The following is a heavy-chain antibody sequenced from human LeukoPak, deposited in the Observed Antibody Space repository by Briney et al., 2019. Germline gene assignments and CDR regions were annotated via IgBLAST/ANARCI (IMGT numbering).Heavy chain of an antibody. J-gene: IGHJ4*02. D-gene: IGHD5-12*01. V-gene: IGHV1-46*01. CDR1: GYTFTSYY. CDR2: INPSGGST. CDR3: ARDMGSMVATDSTIFDY. Sequence: GASVKVSCKASGYTFTSYYMHWVRQAPGQGLEWMGIINPSGGSTSYAQMFQGRVTMTRDTSTSTVYMELSSLRSEDTAVYYCARDMGSMVATDSTIFDYWGQGTLVTVSS.